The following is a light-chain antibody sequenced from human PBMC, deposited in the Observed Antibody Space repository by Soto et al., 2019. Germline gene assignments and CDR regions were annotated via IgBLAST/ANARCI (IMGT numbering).Light chain of an antibody. V-gene: IGLV1-44*01. J-gene: IGLJ2*01. CDR3: AAWDDSLNGVV. CDR2: SNN. Sequence: QSVLTQPPSASGTPGQRVTISCSGSSSNIGSNTVNWYQQLPGTAPKLLIYSNNQRPSGVSDRFSGSKSGTSVSLAISGLQSEDEADYYCAAWDDSLNGVVFGRGTKLTVL. CDR1: SSNIGSNT.